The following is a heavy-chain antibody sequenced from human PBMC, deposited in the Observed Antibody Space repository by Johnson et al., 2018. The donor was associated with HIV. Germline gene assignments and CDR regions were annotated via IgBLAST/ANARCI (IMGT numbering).Heavy chain of an antibody. J-gene: IGHJ3*02. V-gene: IGHV3-66*01. D-gene: IGHD1-14*01. CDR3: ARGRSGILILDDAFDI. CDR2: IYTGGNT. Sequence: VQLVAPGGGLVQPGGSLRLSCAASGFTVSSNYMSWVRQAPGQRLEWVSVIYTGGNTYYANSVKDRFTISRDISKNTLSLEMNIMRAEDTAVYYCARGRSGILILDDAFDIWGQGTMVTVSS. CDR1: GFTVSSNY.